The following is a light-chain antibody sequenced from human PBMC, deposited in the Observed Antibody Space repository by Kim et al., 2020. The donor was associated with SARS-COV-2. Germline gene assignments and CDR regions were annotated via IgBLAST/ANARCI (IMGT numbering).Light chain of an antibody. CDR3: QQYNNWPRT. CDR1: QGFGTI. Sequence: SVSPGKRLTCSCRTCQGFGTIYALYQFKSVQFPRLLIYVSSTVAAGVPARFSGSGSGTEFALTISSLQSEDFAVYYCQQYNNWPRTFGQGTKLEI. V-gene: IGKV3D-15*01. J-gene: IGKJ2*01. CDR2: VSS.